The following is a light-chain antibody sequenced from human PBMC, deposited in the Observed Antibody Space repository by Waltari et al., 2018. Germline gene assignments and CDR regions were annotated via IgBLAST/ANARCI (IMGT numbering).Light chain of an antibody. V-gene: IGKV4-1*01. J-gene: IGKJ1*01. CDR3: QQYYTAPQT. Sequence: DIAMTQSPDSLTVSLGERATINFKSGQNLLYTSNNKNYLAWYQQKPGQPPKLLIYWACSRQAGVPDPFRGSGSGTDCTLSIRNLQAEDGASYDWQQYYTAPQTFGQGTKVEI. CDR2: WAC. CDR1: QNLLYTSNNKNY.